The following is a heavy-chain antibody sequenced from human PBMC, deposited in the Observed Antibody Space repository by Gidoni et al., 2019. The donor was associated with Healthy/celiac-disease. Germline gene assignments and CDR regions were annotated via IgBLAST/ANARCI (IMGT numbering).Heavy chain of an antibody. CDR1: GFTFRSYS. D-gene: IGHD6-19*01. CDR2: IRSSSSYR. J-gene: IGHJ6*02. V-gene: IGHV3-21*01. Sequence: EVQLVESGGGLVKPGGSLRLSCAAAGFTFRSYSMKWVRPAPGKGLEWVSSIRSSSSYRYYADSVKRRFTITRDTAKNSLYLQMTSLSAADTAVYYCACRSGWSTDYYGMDVWGQVAKVTVSS. CDR3: ACRSGWSTDYYGMDV.